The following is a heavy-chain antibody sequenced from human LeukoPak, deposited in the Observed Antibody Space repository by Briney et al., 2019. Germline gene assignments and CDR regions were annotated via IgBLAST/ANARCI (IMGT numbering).Heavy chain of an antibody. CDR3: AREGGVRGVSMDV. CDR1: GFTFSSYG. V-gene: IGHV3-33*01. Sequence: GGSLRLSCAASGFTFSSYGMHWVRQAPGKGLEWVAVIWYDGSNKYYADSVKGRFTISRDNSKNTLYLQMNSLRAEDTAVYYCAREGGVRGVSMDVWGQGTTVTVSS. D-gene: IGHD3-10*01. J-gene: IGHJ6*02. CDR2: IWYDGSNK.